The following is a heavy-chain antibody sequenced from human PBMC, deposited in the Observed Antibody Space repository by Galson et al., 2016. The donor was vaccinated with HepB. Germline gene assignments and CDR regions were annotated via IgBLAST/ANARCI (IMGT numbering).Heavy chain of an antibody. J-gene: IGHJ6*02. V-gene: IGHV3-53*01. CDR3: AREGDCSPTWCYEDHNYYGMDV. Sequence: SLRLSCAASGFTVSSHYMSWVRQAPGKGLEWVSFIYKDGRKQYADSVKGRCTISRDTSKNTLYLQINSLRADDTAVYYCAREGDCSPTWCYEDHNYYGMDVWGQGTTVTVSS. CDR1: GFTVSSHY. D-gene: IGHD2-2*01. CDR2: IYKDGRK.